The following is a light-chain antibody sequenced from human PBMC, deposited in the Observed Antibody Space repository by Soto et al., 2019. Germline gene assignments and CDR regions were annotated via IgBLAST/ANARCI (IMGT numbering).Light chain of an antibody. CDR1: QNIGRY. J-gene: IGKJ4*01. CDR2: DVS. Sequence: EIVLTQSPATLSLSPGERATLSCRASQNIGRYLAWYQQTPGQVPRLLIYDVSDRATGIPARFSGSGSGTDFTLTISSLEPEDFAVYFCQQRMSWPLPFGGGTKVESK. V-gene: IGKV3-11*01. CDR3: QQRMSWPLP.